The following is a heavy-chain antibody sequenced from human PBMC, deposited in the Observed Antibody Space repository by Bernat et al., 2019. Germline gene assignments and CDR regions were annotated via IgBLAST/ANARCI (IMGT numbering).Heavy chain of an antibody. J-gene: IGHJ4*02. CDR1: GFTFSSYG. CDR2: ISNDGSNK. CDR3: AKDQLGIAYVFDY. V-gene: IGHV3-30*18. Sequence: QVQLVESGGGVVQPGRSLRLSCAASGFTFSSYGIHWVRQAPGKGLEWVAVISNDGSNKYYADSVKGRFTISRDNSKNTLYLQMNSLRAEDTAVYYCAKDQLGIAYVFDYWGQGALVTVS. D-gene: IGHD7-27*01.